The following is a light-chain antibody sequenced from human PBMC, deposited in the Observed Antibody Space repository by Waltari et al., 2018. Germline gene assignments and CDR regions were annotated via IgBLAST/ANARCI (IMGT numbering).Light chain of an antibody. CDR2: AAS. CDR1: QSISNY. J-gene: IGKJ4*01. Sequence: DIKMTQSPSSLSASVGDRVTITCRASQSISNYLSWYQQKPGKAPKFLIYAASSLQSGVPSRFSGSGSGTDFTLTISSLQPEDFATYYCQQSYSALALTFGGGTKVEVK. CDR3: QQSYSALALT. V-gene: IGKV1-39*01.